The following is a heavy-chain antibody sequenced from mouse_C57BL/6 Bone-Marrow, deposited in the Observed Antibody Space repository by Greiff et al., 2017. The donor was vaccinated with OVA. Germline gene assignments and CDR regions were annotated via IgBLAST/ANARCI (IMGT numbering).Heavy chain of an antibody. J-gene: IGHJ1*03. V-gene: IGHV1-50*01. CDR3: ARDTTEWRYFDV. CDR2: IDPSDSYT. CDR1: GYTFTSYW. Sequence: QVQLQQPGAELVKPGASVKLSCKASGYTFTSYWMQWVKQRPGQGLEWIGEIDPSDSYTNYNQKFKGKATLTVDTSSSTAYMQLSSLTSEDSAVYYCARDTTEWRYFDVWGTGTTVTVSS. D-gene: IGHD1-1*01.